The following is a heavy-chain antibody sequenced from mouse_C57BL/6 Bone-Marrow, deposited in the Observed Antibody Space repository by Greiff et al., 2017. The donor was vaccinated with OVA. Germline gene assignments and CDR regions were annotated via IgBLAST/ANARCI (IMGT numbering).Heavy chain of an antibody. D-gene: IGHD1-1*01. Sequence: VQLKQSGAELARPGASVKLSCKASGYTFTSYGISWVKQRTGQGLEWIGEIYPRSGNTYYNEKFKGKATLTADKSSSTAYMELRSLTSEDSAVYFCARITTVTDYFDYWGQGTTLTVSS. CDR3: ARITTVTDYFDY. CDR2: IYPRSGNT. J-gene: IGHJ2*01. V-gene: IGHV1-81*01. CDR1: GYTFTSYG.